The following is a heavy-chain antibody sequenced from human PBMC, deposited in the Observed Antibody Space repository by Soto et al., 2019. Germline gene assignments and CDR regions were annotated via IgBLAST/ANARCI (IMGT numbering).Heavy chain of an antibody. J-gene: IGHJ4*02. D-gene: IGHD3-10*01. V-gene: IGHV3-33*01. CDR3: ARPYYYGSGSYSYFDY. Sequence: QVQLVESGGGVVQPGRSLRLSCAASGFTFSSYGMHWVRQAPGKGLEWVAVIWYDGSNKYYADSVKGRFTISRDNSKNTLYLQMNSVRAEDTAVYYCARPYYYGSGSYSYFDYWGQGTLVTVSS. CDR1: GFTFSSYG. CDR2: IWYDGSNK.